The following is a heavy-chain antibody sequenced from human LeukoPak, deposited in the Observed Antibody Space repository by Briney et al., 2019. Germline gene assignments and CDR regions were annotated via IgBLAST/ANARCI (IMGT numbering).Heavy chain of an antibody. D-gene: IGHD6-19*01. Sequence: SETLSLTCTVSGGSISSSSYYWGWIRQPPGKGLEWIGSIYYSGSTYYNPSLKSRVTISVDTSKNQFSLKLSSVTAADTAVHYCARSTITAVAGGNWFDPWGQGTLVTVSS. CDR2: IYYSGST. V-gene: IGHV4-39*01. CDR1: GGSISSSSYY. J-gene: IGHJ5*02. CDR3: ARSTITAVAGGNWFDP.